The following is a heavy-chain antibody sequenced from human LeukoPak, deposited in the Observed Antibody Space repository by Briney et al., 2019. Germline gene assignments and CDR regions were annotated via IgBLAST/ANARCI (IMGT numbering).Heavy chain of an antibody. CDR2: TYYRSKLYY. CDR1: GDIFSSNSAA. D-gene: IGHD3-10*01. J-gene: IGHJ3*01. Sequence: SQTLSLTCVISGDIFSSNSAAWNWGRQSPSRGLEWLVRTYYRSKLYYDYAVSLKIRITINPDTSRNQFSLHLSSVTPEDTAVYYCARGSYSSDLLWGQGIMVTVSS. CDR3: ARGSYSSDLL. V-gene: IGHV6-1*01.